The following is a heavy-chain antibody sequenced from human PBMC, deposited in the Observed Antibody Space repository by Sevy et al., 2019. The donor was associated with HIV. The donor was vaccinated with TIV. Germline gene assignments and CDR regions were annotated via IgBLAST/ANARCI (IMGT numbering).Heavy chain of an antibody. Sequence: ASVKVSCKASGYTFTSYDINWLRQATGQGLEWMGWMNPNSGNTGYAQKFQGRVTITRNTSISTAYMELSSLRSEDTAVYYCARGLVYSSSWFAYYYYGMDVWGQGTTVTVSS. CDR2: MNPNSGNT. CDR3: ARGLVYSSSWFAYYYYGMDV. V-gene: IGHV1-8*03. D-gene: IGHD6-13*01. J-gene: IGHJ6*02. CDR1: GYTFTSYD.